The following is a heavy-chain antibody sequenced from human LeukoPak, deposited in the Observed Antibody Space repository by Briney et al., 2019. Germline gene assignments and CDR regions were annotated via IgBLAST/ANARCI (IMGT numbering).Heavy chain of an antibody. V-gene: IGHV3-48*01. Sequence: GGSLRLSCAASGFTFSTYNMNWVRQAPGKGLEWVSHITSSSTNIYYADSVKGRFTISRDNSKNMVFLQMNNLRADDTAVYYCAKSVVVITFRFDDWGQGALVTVSS. D-gene: IGHD2-15*01. CDR2: ITSSSTNI. CDR3: AKSVVVITFRFDD. J-gene: IGHJ4*02. CDR1: GFTFSTYN.